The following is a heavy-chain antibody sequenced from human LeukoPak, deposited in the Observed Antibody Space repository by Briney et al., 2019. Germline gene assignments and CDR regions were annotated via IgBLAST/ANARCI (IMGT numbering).Heavy chain of an antibody. V-gene: IGHV4-30-4*08. J-gene: IGHJ5*02. CDR1: VGSISSGDYY. CDR3: ARTGLHVWGWFDP. CDR2: IYYSGGT. D-gene: IGHD3-16*01. Sequence: SQTLSLTCTVSVGSISSGDYYWRWIRQPPGKGLEWIGYIYYSGGTYYNPSLKSRVTISVDTSKNQFSLKLSSVTAGDTAVYYCARTGLHVWGWFDPWGQGTLVTVSS.